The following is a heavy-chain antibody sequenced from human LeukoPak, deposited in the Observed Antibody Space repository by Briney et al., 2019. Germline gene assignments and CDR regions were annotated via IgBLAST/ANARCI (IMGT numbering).Heavy chain of an antibody. J-gene: IGHJ2*01. V-gene: IGHV5-51*01. CDR1: GYRFASYW. CDR3: ARTGSHWYFDL. Sequence: GESLEISFQGSGYRFASYWIGWVRPMPGKGPEWVAIIYPGDSDTRYSPSFQGQVTISADKSISTAYLQWSSLRASDTAIYYCARTGSHWYFDLWGRGTLVTVSS. CDR2: IYPGDSDT.